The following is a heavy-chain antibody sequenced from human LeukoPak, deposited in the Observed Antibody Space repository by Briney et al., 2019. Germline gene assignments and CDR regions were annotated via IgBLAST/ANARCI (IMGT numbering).Heavy chain of an antibody. Sequence: GGSLRLSCTASGFTFGDYAMSWVRQAPGKGLEGVGFIRSKAYGGTTEYAASVKGRFTISRDDSKSIAYLQMNSLKTEDTAVYYCTRGVLERLYFDYWGQGTLVTVSS. CDR2: IRSKAYGGTT. CDR1: GFTFGDYA. J-gene: IGHJ4*02. D-gene: IGHD1-1*01. CDR3: TRGVLERLYFDY. V-gene: IGHV3-49*04.